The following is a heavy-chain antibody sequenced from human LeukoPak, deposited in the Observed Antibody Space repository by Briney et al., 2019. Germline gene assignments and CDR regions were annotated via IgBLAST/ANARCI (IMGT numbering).Heavy chain of an antibody. V-gene: IGHV3-21*01. Sequence: GGSLRLSCAASGFTFSSYSMNWVRQAPGKGLEWVSSISSSSTYIYYADSVQGRFTISRDNAKNSLYLQTNSLRADDTAVYYCARADYDSSGTFDYWGQGTLVTVSS. CDR2: ISSSSTYI. CDR3: ARADYDSSGTFDY. D-gene: IGHD3-22*01. J-gene: IGHJ4*02. CDR1: GFTFSSYS.